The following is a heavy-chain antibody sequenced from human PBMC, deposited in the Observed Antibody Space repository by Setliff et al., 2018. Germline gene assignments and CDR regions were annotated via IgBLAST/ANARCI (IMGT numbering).Heavy chain of an antibody. J-gene: IGHJ4*02. CDR3: ERLVRYCTTTTCQRTSGDDF. V-gene: IGHV1-18*01. CDR2: ISPHTGNT. Sequence: ASVKVSCKASGYTFSDYGISWARQAPGQGLEWMGWISPHTGNTFYAPQFQGRVIMTTDTSTNTAYMDLRSLRSDDTAVYYCERLVRYCTTTTCQRTSGDDFWGQGTLVTVSS. D-gene: IGHD2-2*01. CDR1: GYTFSDYG.